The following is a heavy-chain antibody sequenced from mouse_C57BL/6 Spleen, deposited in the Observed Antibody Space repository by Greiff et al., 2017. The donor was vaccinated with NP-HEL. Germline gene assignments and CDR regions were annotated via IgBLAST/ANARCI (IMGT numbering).Heavy chain of an antibody. V-gene: IGHV3-6*01. D-gene: IGHD2-4*01. J-gene: IGHJ2*01. CDR2: ISYDGSN. CDR3: ASTMIRNYFDY. Sequence: DVQLQESGPGLVKPSQSLSLTCSVTGYSITSGYYWNWIRQFPGNKLEWMGYISYDGSNNYNPSLKNRISITRDTSKNQFFLKLNSVTTEDTATYYCASTMIRNYFDYWGQGTTLTVSS. CDR1: GYSITSGYY.